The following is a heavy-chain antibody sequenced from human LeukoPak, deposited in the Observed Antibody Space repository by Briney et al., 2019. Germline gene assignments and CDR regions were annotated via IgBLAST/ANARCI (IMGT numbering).Heavy chain of an antibody. CDR3: ARDPLRDYVWGSYFD. J-gene: IGHJ4*02. CDR2: IIPIFGTA. D-gene: IGHD3-16*01. V-gene: IGHV1-69*05. CDR1: GGTFSSYA. Sequence: SVKVSCKASGGTFSSYAISWVRQAPGQGLERMGRIIPIFGTANYAQKFQGRVTITTDESTSTAYMELSSLRSEDTAVYYCARDPLRDYVWGSYFDWGQGTLVTVSS.